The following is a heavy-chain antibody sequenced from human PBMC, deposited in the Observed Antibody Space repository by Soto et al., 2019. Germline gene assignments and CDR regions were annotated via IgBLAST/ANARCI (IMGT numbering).Heavy chain of an antibody. J-gene: IGHJ4*02. CDR3: AREDSIIIPAVSDF. Sequence: GGSLRLSCAVSGFNFNNYGINWVRQAPGKGLEWVSSVSKSDYSYYSDSVKGRFTISRDNAKNSVSLQMNTLRAEDTAVYYCAREDSIIIPAVSDFWGQGTLVTVSS. V-gene: IGHV3-21*01. CDR2: VSKSDYS. CDR1: GFNFNNYG. D-gene: IGHD2-2*01.